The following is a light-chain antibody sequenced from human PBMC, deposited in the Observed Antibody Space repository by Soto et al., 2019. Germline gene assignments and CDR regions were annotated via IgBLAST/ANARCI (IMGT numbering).Light chain of an antibody. CDR3: SSYTSSSTL. J-gene: IGLJ1*01. CDR2: AVT. Sequence: QSALTQPASVSGSPGQSITLSCTGTSSDVGGYNYVSWYQQHPGKAPKLMIYAVTDRPSGVSSRFSGSKSGNTASLTISGLQAEDEADYYCSSYTSSSTLFGTGTKLTVL. V-gene: IGLV2-14*01. CDR1: SSDVGGYNY.